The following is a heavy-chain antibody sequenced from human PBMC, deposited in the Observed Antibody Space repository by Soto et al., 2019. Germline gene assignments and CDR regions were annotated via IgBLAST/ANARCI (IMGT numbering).Heavy chain of an antibody. CDR2: IYYSGST. D-gene: IGHD3-10*01. Sequence: SETLSLTCTVSGGSISSYYWSWIRQPPGKGLEWIGYIYYSGSTNYNPSLKSRVTISVDTSKNQFSLKLSSVTAAGTAVYYCARWSLVRGVIPYYYYGMDVRRQRPTVTVS. CDR3: ARWSLVRGVIPYYYYGMDV. V-gene: IGHV4-59*01. CDR1: GGSISSYY. J-gene: IGHJ6*02.